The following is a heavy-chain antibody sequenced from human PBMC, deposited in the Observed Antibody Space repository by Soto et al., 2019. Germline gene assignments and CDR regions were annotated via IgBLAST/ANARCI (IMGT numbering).Heavy chain of an antibody. J-gene: IGHJ4*02. D-gene: IGHD3-16*02. CDR2: INPGNGNT. CDR3: ARSAISPYGGLIGPFDY. CDR1: GYTFTGSA. V-gene: IGHV1-3*05. Sequence: QVHLVQSGGEEKKPGASVKVSCEASGYTFTGSAIHWLRQAPRQSLEWMGWINPGNGNTRYSQKFLGRVIIISDTSANTAYLELGSLRSEDTAVYYCARSAISPYGGLIGPFDYWGQGNLVTVSS.